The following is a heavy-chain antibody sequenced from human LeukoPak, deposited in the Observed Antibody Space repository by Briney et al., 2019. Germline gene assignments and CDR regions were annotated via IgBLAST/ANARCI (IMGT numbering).Heavy chain of an antibody. J-gene: IGHJ4*02. Sequence: GGSLRLSCAASGFSFSSYEMNWVRQAPGKGLEWVSYISSSGGTIYYADSVKGRFTISRDNAENSLFLQMNSLRAEDTAVYYCARVVNQLPYSWGQGALVTVSS. V-gene: IGHV3-48*03. D-gene: IGHD2-2*01. CDR2: ISSSGGTI. CDR1: GFSFSSYE. CDR3: ARVVNQLPYS.